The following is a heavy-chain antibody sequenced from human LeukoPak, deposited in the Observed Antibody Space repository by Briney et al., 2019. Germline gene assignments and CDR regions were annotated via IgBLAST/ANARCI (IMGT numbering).Heavy chain of an antibody. J-gene: IGHJ5*02. D-gene: IGHD2-2*01. CDR3: ARGRYCSSTSCPYNWFDP. Sequence: ASVKVSCKASGYTFTSCDINWVRQATGQGLEWMGWMNPNSGNTGYAQKFQGRVTMTRNTSISTAYMELSSLRSEDTAVYYCARGRYCSSTSCPYNWFDPWGQGTLVTVSS. CDR2: MNPNSGNT. V-gene: IGHV1-8*01. CDR1: GYTFTSCD.